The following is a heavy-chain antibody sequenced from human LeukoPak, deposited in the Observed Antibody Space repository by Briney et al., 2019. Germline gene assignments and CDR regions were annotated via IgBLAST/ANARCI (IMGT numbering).Heavy chain of an antibody. CDR2: MYYSGST. J-gene: IGHJ4*02. CDR3: ARTITIFGALGYFDY. CDR1: GGSISSYY. V-gene: IGHV4-59*12. Sequence: SETLSLTCTVSGGSISSYYWSWIRQPPGKGLEWIGYMYYSGSTNYNPSLKSRVTISVDTSKNQFSLKLSSVTAADTAVYYCARTITIFGALGYFDYWGQGTLVTVSS. D-gene: IGHD3-3*01.